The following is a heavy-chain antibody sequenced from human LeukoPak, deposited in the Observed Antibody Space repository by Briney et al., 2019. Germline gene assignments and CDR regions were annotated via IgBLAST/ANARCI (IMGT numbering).Heavy chain of an antibody. V-gene: IGHV3-23*01. CDR3: VRSRRVVGNPYFYYYIDV. Sequence: GGSLRLSCAASGFTFSSYAMSWVRQAPGKGLEWVSAMSADGGSTYYADSVKGRFTISRDNSKNTLYLQVNSLRAEDTAVYYCVRSRRVVGNPYFYYYIDVWGKGTTVTVAS. D-gene: IGHD2-2*01. CDR2: MSADGGST. J-gene: IGHJ6*03. CDR1: GFTFSSYA.